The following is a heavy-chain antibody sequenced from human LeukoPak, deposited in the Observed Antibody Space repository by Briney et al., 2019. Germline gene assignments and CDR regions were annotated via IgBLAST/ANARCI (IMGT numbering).Heavy chain of an antibody. J-gene: IGHJ4*02. V-gene: IGHV4-34*10. CDR1: GVSFNDYY. CDR3: TRDRYDILTDFSSFDY. Sequence: SETLSLTCAVSGVSFNDYYWSWVRQTPGKGLEWIGEINHSGYTNDSPSLKSRVTMSEDRSKNQFSLNLSSVTAADTAVHYCTRDRYDILTDFSSFDYWGQGILVTVSS. D-gene: IGHD3-9*01. CDR2: INHSGYT.